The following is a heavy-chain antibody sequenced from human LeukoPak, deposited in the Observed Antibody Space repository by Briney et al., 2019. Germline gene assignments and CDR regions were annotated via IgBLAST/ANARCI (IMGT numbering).Heavy chain of an antibody. J-gene: IGHJ5*02. Sequence: PGGSLRLSCAASGFTFSSYAMSWVRQAPGKGLEWVSAISGSGGSTYYADSVEGRFTISRDNSKNTLYLQMNSLRAEDTAVYYCAKMDDSSGYYPRWFDPWGQGTLVTVSS. CDR1: GFTFSSYA. D-gene: IGHD3-22*01. CDR3: AKMDDSSGYYPRWFDP. CDR2: ISGSGGST. V-gene: IGHV3-23*01.